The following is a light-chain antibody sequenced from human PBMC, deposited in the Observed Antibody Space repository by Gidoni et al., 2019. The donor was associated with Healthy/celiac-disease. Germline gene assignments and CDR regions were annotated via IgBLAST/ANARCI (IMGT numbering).Light chain of an antibody. V-gene: IGKV3-15*01. CDR2: GAS. Sequence: EIVMTQSPATLSVSPGERATRSCRASQSVSSNLAWYQQKPGQAPRLLIYGASTRATGIPARFSGSGSGTEFTLTISSLQSEDFAVYYCQQYNNWPYTFXQXTKLEIK. CDR3: QQYNNWPYT. CDR1: QSVSSN. J-gene: IGKJ2*01.